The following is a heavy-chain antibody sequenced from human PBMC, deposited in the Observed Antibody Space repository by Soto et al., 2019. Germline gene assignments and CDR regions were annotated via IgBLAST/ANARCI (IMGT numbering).Heavy chain of an antibody. CDR3: ARGPYTVTTGGGDY. V-gene: IGHV3-30-3*01. Sequence: VQLLESGGGLVQPGGSLRLSCAASGFTFSSYAMHWVRQAPGKGLEWVTLISYDGSNKFYADSVKGRFTISRDNSKNTLYLQMNSLRTEDTAVYYCARGPYTVTTGGGDYWGQGTLVTVSS. J-gene: IGHJ4*02. CDR1: GFTFSSYA. CDR2: ISYDGSNK. D-gene: IGHD4-17*01.